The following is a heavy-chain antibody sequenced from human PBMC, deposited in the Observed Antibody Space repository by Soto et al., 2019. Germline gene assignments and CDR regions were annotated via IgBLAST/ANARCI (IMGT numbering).Heavy chain of an antibody. V-gene: IGHV1-69*01. J-gene: IGHJ5*02. CDR3: ARESPSGVGATEGLVSRFDP. CDR2: IIPIFGTA. CDR1: GGTFSSYA. D-gene: IGHD1-26*01. Sequence: QVQLVQSGAEVKKPGSSVKVSCKASGGTFSSYAISWVRQAPGQGLEWMGGIIPIFGTANYAQKFQGRVTITADESTSTAYMELSSLRSEDTAVYYCARESPSGVGATEGLVSRFDPWGQGTLVTVSS.